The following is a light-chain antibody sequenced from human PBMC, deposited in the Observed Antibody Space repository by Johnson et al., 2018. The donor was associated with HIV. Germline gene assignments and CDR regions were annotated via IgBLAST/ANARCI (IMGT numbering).Light chain of an antibody. V-gene: IGLV1-51*01. J-gene: IGLJ1*01. Sequence: QSVLTQPPSVSAALGQKVTVSCAGSSSNIGKNYVSWYQQLPGTAPKVLIYDNNKRPSGIPDRFSGSKSGTSATLGITGLQTGDEADYYCGTWDSSLSASYVFGTGTKVTVL. CDR3: GTWDSSLSASYV. CDR1: SSNIGKNY. CDR2: DNN.